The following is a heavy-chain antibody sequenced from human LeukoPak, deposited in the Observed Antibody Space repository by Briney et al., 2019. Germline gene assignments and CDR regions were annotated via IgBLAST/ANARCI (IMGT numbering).Heavy chain of an antibody. CDR2: INHSGST. D-gene: IGHD3-22*01. Sequence: SETLSLTCTVSGGSISSSSYYWSWIRQPPGKGLEWIGEINHSGSTNYNPSLKSRVTISVDTSKNQFSLKLSSVTAADTAVYYCARGGGKLYYYDSSGRIDYWGQGTLVTVSS. CDR3: ARGGGKLYYYDSSGRIDY. CDR1: GGSISSSSYY. V-gene: IGHV4-39*07. J-gene: IGHJ4*02.